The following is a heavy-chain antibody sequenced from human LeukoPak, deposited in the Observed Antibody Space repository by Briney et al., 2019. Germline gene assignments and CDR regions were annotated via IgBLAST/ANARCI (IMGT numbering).Heavy chain of an antibody. D-gene: IGHD5-18*01. V-gene: IGHV3-74*01. Sequence: GGSLRLSCAASGFTFSSYWMHWVRQAPGKGLVWVSRINSDGSSTSYAGSVKGRFTISRDNAKNTLYLQMNSLRAEDTAVYYCAMTSGYTYYFDYWGQGTLVTVSS. CDR1: GFTFSSYW. J-gene: IGHJ4*02. CDR3: AMTSGYTYYFDY. CDR2: INSDGSST.